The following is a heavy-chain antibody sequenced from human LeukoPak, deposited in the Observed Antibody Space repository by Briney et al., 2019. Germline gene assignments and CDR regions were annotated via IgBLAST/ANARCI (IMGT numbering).Heavy chain of an antibody. CDR1: GFTFSSYA. D-gene: IGHD3-22*01. CDR2: ISGSGGST. J-gene: IGHJ4*02. CDR3: AKGAMYYYDSSGYNDY. V-gene: IGHV3-23*01. Sequence: GGSLRLSCAASGFTFSSYAMSWVRQAPGKGLERVSAISGSGGSTYYADSVKGRFTISRDNSKNTLYLQMNSLRAEDTAVYYCAKGAMYYYDSSGYNDYWGQGTLVTVSS.